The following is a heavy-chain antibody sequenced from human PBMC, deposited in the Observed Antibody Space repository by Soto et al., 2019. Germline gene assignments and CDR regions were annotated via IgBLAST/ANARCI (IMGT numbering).Heavy chain of an antibody. J-gene: IGHJ4*02. CDR1: GYSFTDYQ. CDR3: ATWVDYGDFEGFDF. CDR2: VDPNGGGS. Sequence: QGQLLQSGAEVKKPGASVKVSCKTSGYSFTDYQLHWVRQAPGQGLEWMGWVDPNGGGSNSAQKFQGSVTMTWDTSITTAYLALTRLTTNDTATYFCATWVDYGDFEGFDFWGQGTLVTVSS. D-gene: IGHD4-17*01. V-gene: IGHV1-2*04.